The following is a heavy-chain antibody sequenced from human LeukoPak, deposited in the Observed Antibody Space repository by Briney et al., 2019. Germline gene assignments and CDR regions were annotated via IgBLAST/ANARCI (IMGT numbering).Heavy chain of an antibody. Sequence: ASVKVSCKASGYTVTSYYMHWVRQAPGQGLEWMAILHPSGGSSNYAQKFQGRATLTRATSTGTVYMELSSLRSEDTAVYYCASVYKHGMDVWGQGTTVIVSS. J-gene: IGHJ6*02. CDR1: GYTVTSYY. V-gene: IGHV1-46*01. D-gene: IGHD5-24*01. CDR2: LHPSGGSS. CDR3: ASVYKHGMDV.